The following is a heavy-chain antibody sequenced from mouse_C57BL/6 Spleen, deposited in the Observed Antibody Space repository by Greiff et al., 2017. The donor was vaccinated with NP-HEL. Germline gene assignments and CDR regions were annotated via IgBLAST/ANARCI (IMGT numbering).Heavy chain of an antibody. CDR3: ARGTTVVADFDY. J-gene: IGHJ2*01. Sequence: VQLQQPGAELVKPGASVKLSCKASGYTFTSYWMQWVKQRPGQGLEWIGEIDPSDSYTNYNPKFKGKATLTVDTSSSTAYMQLSSLTSEDSAVYYCARGTTVVADFDYWGKGTTLTVAS. CDR1: GYTFTSYW. D-gene: IGHD1-1*01. CDR2: IDPSDSYT. V-gene: IGHV1-50*01.